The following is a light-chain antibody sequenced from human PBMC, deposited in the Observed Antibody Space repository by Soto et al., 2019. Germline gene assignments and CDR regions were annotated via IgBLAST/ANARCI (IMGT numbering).Light chain of an antibody. CDR2: GAS. Sequence: EIVLTQSPGTLSLSPGERATLACRASQSVSSRYLDWYQQKPGQAPRLLIYGASSRATGIPDRFSGSGAGTDFTLTISRLEPEDFAVYYCQQYGSSPITFGQGTRLEIK. J-gene: IGKJ5*01. CDR3: QQYGSSPIT. V-gene: IGKV3-20*01. CDR1: QSVSSRY.